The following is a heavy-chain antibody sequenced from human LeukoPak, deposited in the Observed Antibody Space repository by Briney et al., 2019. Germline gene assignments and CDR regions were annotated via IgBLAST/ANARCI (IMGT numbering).Heavy chain of an antibody. D-gene: IGHD5-12*01. CDR3: AKAPRVRGYSGYDPGDY. V-gene: IGHV3-23*01. J-gene: IGHJ4*02. CDR2: ISGSGGST. Sequence: PGGSLRLSCAASGFTFSSYAMSWVRQAPGKGLEWVSAISGSGGSTYYADSVKGRFTISRDNSKNTLYLQMNSPRAEDTAVYYCAKAPRVRGYSGYDPGDYWGQGTLVTVSS. CDR1: GFTFSSYA.